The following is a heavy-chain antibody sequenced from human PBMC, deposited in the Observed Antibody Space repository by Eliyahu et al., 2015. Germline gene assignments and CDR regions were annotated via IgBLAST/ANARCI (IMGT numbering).Heavy chain of an antibody. D-gene: IGHD6-6*01. V-gene: IGHV3-30*02. CDR3: AKDRPYSSSSWSDY. J-gene: IGHJ4*02. CDR1: GFXFXXYG. CDR2: IRYDGSNK. Sequence: QVQLVESGGGXVQPGGSLXPSCAAXGFXFXXYGXXWVRQAPGKGLEWGAFIRYDGSNKYYADSVKGRFTISRDNSKNTLYLQMNSLRAEDTAVYYCAKDRPYSSSSWSDYWGQGTLVTVSS.